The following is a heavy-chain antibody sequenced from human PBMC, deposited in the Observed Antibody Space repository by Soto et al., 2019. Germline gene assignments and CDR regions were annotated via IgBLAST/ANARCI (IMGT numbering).Heavy chain of an antibody. Sequence: SQTLSLTCAISGDSVSSNSAAWNWIRQSPSRGLEWLGRTYYRSKWYKEYAASVRSRITINPDTSKDQFSLQLNSVSPEDTAVYYCVRTVGWLDPWGQGILVTVSS. D-gene: IGHD2-15*01. V-gene: IGHV6-1*01. J-gene: IGHJ5*02. CDR1: GDSVSSNSAA. CDR2: TYYRSKWYK. CDR3: VRTVGWLDP.